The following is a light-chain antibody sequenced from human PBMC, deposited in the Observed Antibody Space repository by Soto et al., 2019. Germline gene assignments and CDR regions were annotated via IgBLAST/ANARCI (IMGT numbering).Light chain of an antibody. V-gene: IGKV3-11*01. CDR1: QSVTSY. Sequence: EIVLTQSPATLSLSPGERATLSCRASQSVTSYLVWYQQKPGQAPRLLIYDASNRATGIPARFTGSGSGTDFTLTISSLEPEDFAVYYCQHRYNWPFTFRQGTRLEIK. CDR2: DAS. J-gene: IGKJ5*01. CDR3: QHRYNWPFT.